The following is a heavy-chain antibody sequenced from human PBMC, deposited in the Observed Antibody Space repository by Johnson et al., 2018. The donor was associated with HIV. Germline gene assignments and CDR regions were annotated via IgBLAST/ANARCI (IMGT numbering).Heavy chain of an antibody. Sequence: VQLVESGGGLVQPGGSLRLSCAASGFTFSSYAMSWVRQAPGKGLAWVSAISGSGGSTYYADSVKGRFTISRDNSKKTLYLQMNNLRVEDTAMFFCARDSGPSDFWGGYRLVVAFNIWGQGTMVTVSS. J-gene: IGHJ3*02. V-gene: IGHV3-23*04. CDR1: GFTFSSYA. D-gene: IGHD3-3*01. CDR2: ISGSGGST. CDR3: ARDSGPSDFWGGYRLVVAFNI.